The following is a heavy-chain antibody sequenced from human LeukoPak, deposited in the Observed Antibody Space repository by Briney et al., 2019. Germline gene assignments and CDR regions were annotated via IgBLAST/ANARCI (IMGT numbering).Heavy chain of an antibody. J-gene: IGHJ6*03. V-gene: IGHV1-69*13. D-gene: IGHD3-9*01. Sequence: GASVKVSCKASGGTFSSYAISWVRQAPGQGLEWMGGIIPIFGTANYAQKFQGRVTITADESTSTAYMELSSLRSEDTAVYYCARGVYDILTGYSHHRYYYYYMDVWGKGTTVTISS. CDR1: GGTFSSYA. CDR2: IIPIFGTA. CDR3: ARGVYDILTGYSHHRYYYYYMDV.